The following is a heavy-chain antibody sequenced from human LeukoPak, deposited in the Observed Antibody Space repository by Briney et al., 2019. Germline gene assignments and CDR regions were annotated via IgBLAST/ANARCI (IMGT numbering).Heavy chain of an antibody. J-gene: IGHJ6*04. CDR3: AELGITMIGGV. V-gene: IGHV3-48*03. CDR1: GFTFSK. D-gene: IGHD3-10*02. Sequence: PGGTLRLSCAASGFTFSKMNWVRQAPGKGLEWVSYISSSGSTIYYADSVKGRFTISRDNAKNSLYLQMNSLRAEDTAVYYCAELGITMIGGVWGKGTTVTISS. CDR2: ISSSGSTI.